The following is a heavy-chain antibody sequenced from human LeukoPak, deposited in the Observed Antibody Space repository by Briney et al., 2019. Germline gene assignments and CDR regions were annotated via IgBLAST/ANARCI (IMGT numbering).Heavy chain of an antibody. CDR2: ISGSGGST. Sequence: GGSLRLSCAASGFTFSSYAMSWVRQAPGKGLEWVSAISGSGGSTYYADSVKGRFTISRDNSKNTLYLQMNSLRAEDTAIYYCSKTGHALVRDFDYWRQGTLVTVSS. CDR1: GFTFSSYA. J-gene: IGHJ4*02. V-gene: IGHV3-23*01. CDR3: SKTGHALVRDFDY. D-gene: IGHD3-9*01.